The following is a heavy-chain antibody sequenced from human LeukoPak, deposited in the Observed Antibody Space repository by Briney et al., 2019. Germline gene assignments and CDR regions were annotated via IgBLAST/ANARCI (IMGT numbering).Heavy chain of an antibody. CDR2: MNPNSGNT. CDR3: ARGGGGYGGNPPHYYYYMDV. D-gene: IGHD3-16*01. V-gene: IGHV1-8*01. CDR1: GYTLPSYD. Sequence: GASVKVSCKPSGYTLPSYDINRVRQATGQGLEWMGWMNPNSGNTGYAQKFQGRVTMTRNTSISKAYMELSSLRSEDTAVYFCARGGGGYGGNPPHYYYYMDVWGKGTTVTVSS. J-gene: IGHJ6*03.